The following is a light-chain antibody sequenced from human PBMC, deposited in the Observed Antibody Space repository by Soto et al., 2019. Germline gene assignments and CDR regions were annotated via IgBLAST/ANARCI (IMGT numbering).Light chain of an antibody. J-gene: IGKJ1*01. Sequence: EIVMAQSPATLSVSPGERATLSCRASQSVNTALAWYQQNPGQAPRRLIYCASTRATGIPARFSGSGSGTYFSRTISSLQSEDFAVYYCQQYSNWPWTFGQGTKVE. V-gene: IGKV3-15*01. CDR3: QQYSNWPWT. CDR1: QSVNTA. CDR2: CAS.